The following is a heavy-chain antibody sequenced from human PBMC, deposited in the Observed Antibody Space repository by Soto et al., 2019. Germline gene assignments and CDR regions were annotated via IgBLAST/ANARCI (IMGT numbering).Heavy chain of an antibody. Sequence: QVQLVESGGGVVQPGRSLRLSCAASGFTFISYAMHWVRQAPGKGLEWVAVISYDGSNKYYADSVKGRFTISRDNSKNTLYLQMNSLRAEDTAVYYCARDNLGYDFWSGYRVLDYWGQGTLVTVSS. J-gene: IGHJ4*02. V-gene: IGHV3-30-3*01. CDR3: ARDNLGYDFWSGYRVLDY. CDR2: ISYDGSNK. CDR1: GFTFISYA. D-gene: IGHD3-3*01.